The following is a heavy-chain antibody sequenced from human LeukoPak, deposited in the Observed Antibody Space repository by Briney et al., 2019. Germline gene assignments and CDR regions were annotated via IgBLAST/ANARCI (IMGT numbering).Heavy chain of an antibody. D-gene: IGHD6-19*01. J-gene: IGHJ4*02. V-gene: IGHV4-4*07. CDR1: GGSISRSY. Sequence: SETLSLTCTVSGGSISRSYWSWIRQPAGKGLEWIGRIYTSGSTNYNPSLKSRVTISVDKSKNQFSLKLSSVTAADTAVYYCARVPPGYSSGWYLDYWGQGTLVTVSS. CDR2: IYTSGST. CDR3: ARVPPGYSSGWYLDY.